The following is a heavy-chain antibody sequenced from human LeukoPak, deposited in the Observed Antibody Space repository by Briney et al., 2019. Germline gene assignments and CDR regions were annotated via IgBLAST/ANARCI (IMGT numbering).Heavy chain of an antibody. CDR3: AKSNGYGLIDY. CDR2: FYHSGST. J-gene: IGHJ4*02. Sequence: SETLSLTCTVSGYSISSGYYWGWIRQPPGKGLEWVGSFYHSGSTYYNPSLKSRVTISVDTSKNQFSLKLSSVTAADTAMYYCAKSNGYGLIDYWGQGTLVTVSS. V-gene: IGHV4-38-2*02. D-gene: IGHD5-12*01. CDR1: GYSISSGYY.